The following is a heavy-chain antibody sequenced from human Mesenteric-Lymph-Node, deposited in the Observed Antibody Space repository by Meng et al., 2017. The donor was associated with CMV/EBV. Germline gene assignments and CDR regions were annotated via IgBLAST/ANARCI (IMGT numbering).Heavy chain of an antibody. J-gene: IGHJ6*02. CDR3: AGGITIFGHFGMDV. D-gene: IGHD3-3*01. CDR2: ILPVYGTA. Sequence: SVKVSCKAFGGTFSRYGISWARQAPGQGLEWMGGILPVYGTANYAEKFQGRVTITTDESTSTAYMDLSGLRSDDTAVYYCAGGITIFGHFGMDVWGQGTTVTVSS. V-gene: IGHV1-69*05. CDR1: GGTFSRYG.